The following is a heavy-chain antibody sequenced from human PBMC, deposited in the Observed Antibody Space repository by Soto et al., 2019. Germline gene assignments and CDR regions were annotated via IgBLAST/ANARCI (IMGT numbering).Heavy chain of an antibody. D-gene: IGHD1-1*01. CDR2: IIPIFGTA. V-gene: IGHV1-69*13. CDR1: GGTFSSYA. J-gene: IGHJ4*02. CDR3: VYNPPRPFGY. Sequence: SVKVSCKASGGTFSSYAISWVRQAPGQGLEWMGGIIPIFGTANYAQKFQRRVTITADESTSTAYMELSSLRSEDTAVYYCVYNPPRPFGYWGQGTMVTV.